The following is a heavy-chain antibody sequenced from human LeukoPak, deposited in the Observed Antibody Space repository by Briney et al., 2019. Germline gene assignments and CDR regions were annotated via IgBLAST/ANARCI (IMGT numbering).Heavy chain of an antibody. Sequence: PGGSLRLSCAASGFTFSSYAMNWVRQAPGKGLEWVSAISGSGGSTYYADSVKGRFTISRDNSKNTLYLQMNSLRAEDTAVYYCAKGGPYYYDSSGYYYGVWGQGTLVTVSS. J-gene: IGHJ4*02. V-gene: IGHV3-23*01. CDR3: AKGGPYYYDSSGYYYGV. CDR2: ISGSGGST. D-gene: IGHD3-22*01. CDR1: GFTFSSYA.